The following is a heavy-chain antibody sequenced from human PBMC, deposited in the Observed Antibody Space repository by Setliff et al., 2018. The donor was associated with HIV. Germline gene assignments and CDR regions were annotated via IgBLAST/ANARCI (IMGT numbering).Heavy chain of an antibody. CDR3: ARDHNSGTLHAFDL. D-gene: IGHD1-26*01. CDR1: GDPINSHY. CDR2: ISYNEYT. V-gene: IGHV4-59*11. J-gene: IGHJ3*01. Sequence: ETLSLTCTVSGDPINSHYWSWIRQPPGEGLEWIGHISYNEYTNYNPSLKSRVTISLDTSKKHFSLDLYSVTTADTAVYYCARDHNSGTLHAFDLWGQGTKVTVSS.